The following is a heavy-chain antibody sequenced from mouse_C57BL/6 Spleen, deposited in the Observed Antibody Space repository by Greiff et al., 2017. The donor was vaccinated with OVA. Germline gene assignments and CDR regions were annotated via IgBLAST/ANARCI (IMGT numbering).Heavy chain of an antibody. CDR3: TLYDGYWRFAY. D-gene: IGHD2-3*01. CDR2: IRLKSDNYAT. J-gene: IGHJ3*01. CDR1: GFTFSNYW. Sequence: EVKVEESGGGLVQPGGSMKLSCVASGFTFSNYWMNWVRQSPEKGLEWVAQIRLKSDNYATHYAESVKGRFTISRDDSKSSVYLQMNNLRAEDTGIYYCTLYDGYWRFAYWGQGTLVTVSA. V-gene: IGHV6-3*01.